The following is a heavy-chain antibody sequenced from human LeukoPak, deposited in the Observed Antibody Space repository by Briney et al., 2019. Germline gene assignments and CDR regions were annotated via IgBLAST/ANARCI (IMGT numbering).Heavy chain of an antibody. CDR3: ARPIGKGRDY. CDR2: IKQDGSEK. Sequence: GGPRKLSCAAPGWTFTDFGRSGVGQAPGKGREWVANIKQDGSEKNYVDSVTGRFTISRDNAKNSLYLQMNSLRAEDTAVYYCARPIGKGRDYWGQGTLVTVSS. J-gene: IGHJ4*02. D-gene: IGHD1-26*01. CDR1: GWTFTDFG. V-gene: IGHV3-7*01.